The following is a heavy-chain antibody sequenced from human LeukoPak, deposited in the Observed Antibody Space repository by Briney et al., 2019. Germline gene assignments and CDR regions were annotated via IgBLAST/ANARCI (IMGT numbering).Heavy chain of an antibody. CDR1: GFSFSTYA. CDR2: ISAIGSNT. V-gene: IGHV3-23*01. Sequence: WGSLSLSCAASGFSFSTYAMIWGRQAPAQGLEWVSAISAIGSNTYYPDSVKGRFTIYRDNSKNKMYLKMNSLGAEDRALYYCVKEGIGTGWFEYWGQGSLVTVSS. CDR3: VKEGIGTGWFEY. J-gene: IGHJ4*02. D-gene: IGHD7-27*01.